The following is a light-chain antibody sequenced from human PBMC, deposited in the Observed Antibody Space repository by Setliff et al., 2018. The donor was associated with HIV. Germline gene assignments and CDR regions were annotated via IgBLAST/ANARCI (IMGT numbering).Light chain of an antibody. CDR3: CSYVAGSHYV. CDR2: EGS. Sequence: QSVLTQPASVSGAPGQSITISCTGTSSDLGSYHLVSWYQHHPGKAPKLMIYEGSQRPSEVSTRFSGSTSGDTASLTIAGLQAEDEADYYCCSYVAGSHYVFGTGTKVTVL. CDR1: SSDLGSYHL. J-gene: IGLJ1*01. V-gene: IGLV2-23*01.